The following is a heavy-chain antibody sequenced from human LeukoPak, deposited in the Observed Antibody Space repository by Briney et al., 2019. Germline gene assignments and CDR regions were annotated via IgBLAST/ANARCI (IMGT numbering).Heavy chain of an antibody. D-gene: IGHD6-19*01. V-gene: IGHV4-59*08. CDR2: IYYSGST. CDR1: GGSISSYS. Sequence: PSETLSLTCTVSGGSISSYSWSWVRQPPGKGLEWIGYIYYSGSTNYNPSLKSRVTISVDTSKNQFSLKLSSVTAADTAVYYCARQEAVAGMDVWGQGTTVTVSS. CDR3: ARQEAVAGMDV. J-gene: IGHJ6*02.